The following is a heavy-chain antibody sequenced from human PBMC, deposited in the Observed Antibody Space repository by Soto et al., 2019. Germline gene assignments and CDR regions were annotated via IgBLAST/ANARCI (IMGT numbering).Heavy chain of an antibody. CDR3: ARILWSGLDV. D-gene: IGHD3-10*01. Sequence: GGSLILSCASSGFTFSSYEMNWVRQAPGKGLEWVSYISSSGSSTHYADSVKGRFTISRDNAKNSLYLQMNSLRAEDTAVYGCARILWSGLDVWGQGTTVTGFS. J-gene: IGHJ6*02. V-gene: IGHV3-48*03. CDR1: GFTFSSYE. CDR2: ISSSGSST.